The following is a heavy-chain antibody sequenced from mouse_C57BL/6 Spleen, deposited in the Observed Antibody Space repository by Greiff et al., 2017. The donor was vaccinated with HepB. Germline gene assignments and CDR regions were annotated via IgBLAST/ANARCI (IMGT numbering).Heavy chain of an antibody. V-gene: IGHV5-6*01. D-gene: IGHD4-1*02. CDR1: GFTFSSYG. CDR2: ISSGGSYT. J-gene: IGHJ1*03. CDR3: AIHAGQLGRWYVGV. Sequence: EVQLQESGGDLVKPGGSLKLSCAASGFTFSSYGTSWVRQTQDKWLAWVATISSGGSYTYYPDSVKERFTISRDNAKNTLYLQMSSRKAEDTAMYYCAIHAGQLGRWYVGVWGTGTAVTVAS.